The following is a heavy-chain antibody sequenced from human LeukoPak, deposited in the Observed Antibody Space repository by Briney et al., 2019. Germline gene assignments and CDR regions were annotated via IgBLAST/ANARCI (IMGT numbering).Heavy chain of an antibody. CDR3: ARDKRIAAAGTFDY. J-gene: IGHJ4*02. D-gene: IGHD6-13*01. Sequence: ASVKVSCKASGYTFTSYGISWVRQAPGQGLEWMGWISAYNGNTNYAQKLQGRVTMTTDTSTSTAYMDLRSLRSDDTAVYYCARDKRIAAAGTFDYWGQGTLVTVSS. V-gene: IGHV1-18*01. CDR2: ISAYNGNT. CDR1: GYTFTSYG.